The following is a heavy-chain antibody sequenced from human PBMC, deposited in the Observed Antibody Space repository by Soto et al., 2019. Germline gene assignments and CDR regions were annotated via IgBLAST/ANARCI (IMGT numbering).Heavy chain of an antibody. CDR1: GFTFSDFA. CDR3: AKMEGMDPWAYSFDY. D-gene: IGHD2-2*03. CDR2: IYGGGNGP. V-gene: IGHV3-23*01. J-gene: IGHJ4*02. Sequence: EVQVLESGGGLVQPGGSLRLSCAATGFTFSDFAMSWVRQAPGKGLEWVSRIYGGGNGPHYADSVKGRVTISRDNSKNTLYLQMTRRRAEDTAVYYCAKMEGMDPWAYSFDYWGQGTLVTVSS.